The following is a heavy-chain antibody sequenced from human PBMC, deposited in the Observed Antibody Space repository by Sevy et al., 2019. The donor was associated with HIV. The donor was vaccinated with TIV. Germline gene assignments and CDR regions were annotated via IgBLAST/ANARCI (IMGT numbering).Heavy chain of an antibody. J-gene: IGHJ4*02. Sequence: GGSLRLSCAVSGFTFSSHSMNWVRQAPGKGLEWVSSISSSSSYIYYADSVKGRFSISRDNAKNSLYLQVGSLRAEDTALYYCARVDSAMIGYSDYWGQGTLVTVSS. CDR2: ISSSSSYI. CDR3: ARVDSAMIGYSDY. D-gene: IGHD5-18*01. CDR1: GFTFSSHS. V-gene: IGHV3-21*06.